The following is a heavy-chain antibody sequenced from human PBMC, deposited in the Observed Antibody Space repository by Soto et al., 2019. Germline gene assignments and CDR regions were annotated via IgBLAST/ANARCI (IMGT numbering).Heavy chain of an antibody. D-gene: IGHD3-3*01. V-gene: IGHV3-48*02. CDR1: GFAFSTYS. J-gene: IGHJ1*01. Sequence: GGSLRLSCAASGFAFSTYSLNWVRQEPGKGPEWISYISTTSTTVYYADSVMGLFTVSSDNAKNSLYLQMNSLSDDDTALYYCAREGTHSDFRSFYYIGPSEHRGQGTLVTVSS. CDR3: AREGTHSDFRSFYYIGPSEH. CDR2: ISTTSTTV.